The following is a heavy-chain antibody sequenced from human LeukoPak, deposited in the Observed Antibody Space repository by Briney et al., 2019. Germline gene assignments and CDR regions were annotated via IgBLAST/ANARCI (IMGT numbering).Heavy chain of an antibody. CDR2: INHSGSS. CDR3: ARETTVTSYYYYYMDV. J-gene: IGHJ6*03. Sequence: SETLSLTCAVYGGSFRGYYWSWIRQPPGKGLEWIGEINHSGSSNYNPSLKSRVTISLDTSKNQFSLNLSSVTAADTAVYYCARETTVTSYYYYYMDVWGKGTTVTVSS. CDR1: GGSFRGYY. V-gene: IGHV4-34*01. D-gene: IGHD4-17*01.